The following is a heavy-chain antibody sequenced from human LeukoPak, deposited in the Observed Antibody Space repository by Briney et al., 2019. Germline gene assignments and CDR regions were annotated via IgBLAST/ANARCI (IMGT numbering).Heavy chain of an antibody. J-gene: IGHJ4*02. V-gene: IGHV3-74*01. CDR1: GFTLSTYW. CDR2: INTDGSST. D-gene: IGHD5-12*01. CDR3: AREREYSGFY. Sequence: RPGGSLRLSCAASGFTLSTYWVHWVRQTPGKGLVWVSRINTDGSSTTYADSVKGRFTVSRDNAKNTLYLQMNSLRAEDTAVYYCAREREYSGFYWGQGTLVTVSS.